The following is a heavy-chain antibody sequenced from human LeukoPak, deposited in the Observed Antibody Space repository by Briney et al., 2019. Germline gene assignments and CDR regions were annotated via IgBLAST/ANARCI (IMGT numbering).Heavy chain of an antibody. CDR1: GYTFTSYG. D-gene: IGHD3-22*01. CDR3: ARGSRYYDSSGYYEALDI. J-gene: IGHJ3*02. Sequence: ASVKVSXKASGYTFTSYGVNWVRQAPGQGLEWMGWISSYTDDTSYSQKFHDRITMTTDRSTNTAYVELKSLRSDDTAMYYCARGSRYYDSSGYYEALDIWGQGRMVTVSS. CDR2: ISSYTDDT. V-gene: IGHV1-18*01.